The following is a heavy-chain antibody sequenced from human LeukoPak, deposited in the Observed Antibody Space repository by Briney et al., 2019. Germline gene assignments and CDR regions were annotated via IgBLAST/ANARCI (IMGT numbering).Heavy chain of an antibody. Sequence: EASVKVSCKASGGTFSSYAISWVRQAPGQGLEWMGRIIPILGIANYAQKFQGRVTITADKSTSTAYMELSSLRSEDTAVYYCARGRYVGVATIPYFDYWGQGTLVTVSS. J-gene: IGHJ4*02. V-gene: IGHV1-69*04. CDR1: GGTFSSYA. CDR3: ARGRYVGVATIPYFDY. D-gene: IGHD5-12*01. CDR2: IIPILGIA.